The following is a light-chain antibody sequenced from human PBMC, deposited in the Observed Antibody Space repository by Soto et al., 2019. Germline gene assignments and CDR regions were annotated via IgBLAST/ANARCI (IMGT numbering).Light chain of an antibody. CDR3: QQYNNWPPT. Sequence: EIVMTQSPATLSVSPGERATLSCRASQSVSSNFSWYQQKPGQAPMLLIYGAATRTTVIPARFSGSWSGKEFTLTLSSLHAEYCAVYYCQQYNNWPPTFGQGTKVEIK. CDR1: QSVSSN. V-gene: IGKV3-15*01. CDR2: GAA. J-gene: IGKJ1*01.